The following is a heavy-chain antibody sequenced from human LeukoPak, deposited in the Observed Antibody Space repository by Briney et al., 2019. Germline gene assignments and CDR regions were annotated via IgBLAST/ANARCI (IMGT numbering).Heavy chain of an antibody. CDR1: GYTFTGYY. J-gene: IGHJ4*02. CDR3: GRTLEYGSGSHYSPLGY. Sequence: GASVKVSCKASGYTFTGYYMHWVRQAPGQGLEWMGWINPNSGGTTYAQKFQGRVTITADTSTSTAYMELSSLRSDDTAVYYCGRTLEYGSGSHYSPLGYWGQGTLVTVSS. CDR2: INPNSGGT. V-gene: IGHV1-2*02. D-gene: IGHD3-10*01.